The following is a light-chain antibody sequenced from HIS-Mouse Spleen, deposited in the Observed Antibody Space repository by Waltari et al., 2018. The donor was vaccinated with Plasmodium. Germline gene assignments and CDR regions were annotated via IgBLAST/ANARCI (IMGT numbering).Light chain of an antibody. J-gene: IGLJ3*02. CDR2: EDS. Sequence: SYELTQPPSVSVSPGQTARITCSGDALPKKYAYWYQQKAGQAPVLGIDEDSKRPSGMPEGFAGSSSGTMASLTISGAQVEDEADYYCYSTDSSGNHRVFGGGTKLTVL. CDR3: YSTDSSGNHRV. V-gene: IGLV3-10*01. CDR1: ALPKKY.